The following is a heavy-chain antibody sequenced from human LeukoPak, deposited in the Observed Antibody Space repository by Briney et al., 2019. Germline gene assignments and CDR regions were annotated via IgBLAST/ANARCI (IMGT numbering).Heavy chain of an antibody. J-gene: IGHJ6*02. Sequence: KPSETLSLTCAVDGGSFSGYYWRWIRQPPGKGLEWIGEINHSGSTNYNPSLKSRVTISVDTSKNQFSLKLSSVTAADTAVYYCARGGLSGYYGSGRWYYGMDVWGQGTMVTVSS. CDR1: GGSFSGYY. D-gene: IGHD3-10*01. CDR3: ARGGLSGYYGSGRWYYGMDV. CDR2: INHSGST. V-gene: IGHV4-34*01.